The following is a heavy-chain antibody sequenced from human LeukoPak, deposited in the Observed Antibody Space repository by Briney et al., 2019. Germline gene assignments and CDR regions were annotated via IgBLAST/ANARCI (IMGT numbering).Heavy chain of an antibody. J-gene: IGHJ5*02. CDR2: INHSGST. V-gene: IGHV4-34*01. CDR1: GGSFSGYY. CDR3: ARDLANNWFDP. Sequence: SETLSLTCAVYGGSFSGYYWSWIRQPPGKGLEWIGEINHSGSTNYNPSLKSRVTISVDTSKNLFSLKLSSVTAADTAVYYCARDLANNWFDPWGQGTLVTVSS.